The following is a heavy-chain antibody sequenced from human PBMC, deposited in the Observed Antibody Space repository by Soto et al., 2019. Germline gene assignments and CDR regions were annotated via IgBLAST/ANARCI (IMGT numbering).Heavy chain of an antibody. CDR1: GSSISSYY. CDR3: ARQMYGDNVFDY. CDR2: ILYSGST. D-gene: IGHD4-17*01. V-gene: IGHV4-59*08. Sequence: PSETLSLTCTVSGSSISSYYWSWIRQPPGKGLEWIGYILYSGSTNYNPSLKSRVTISVDTSKNQFSLELSSVTAADTAVYYCARQMYGDNVFDYWGQGTLVTVSS. J-gene: IGHJ4*02.